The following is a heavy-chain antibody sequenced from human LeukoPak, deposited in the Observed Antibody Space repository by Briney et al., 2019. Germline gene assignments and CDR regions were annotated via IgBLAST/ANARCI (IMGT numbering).Heavy chain of an antibody. CDR2: ISQNGDS. Sequence: SETLSLTCGVSGGSLSIYYWSWIRQSPGKGPEWMAEISQNGDSNYNMSLKSRVTISLDQSKNQVSLKLNSVPAADTAVSYCARALGAFDIWGQGTMVTVSS. J-gene: IGHJ3*02. CDR3: ARALGAFDI. CDR1: GGSLSIYY. V-gene: IGHV4-34*01.